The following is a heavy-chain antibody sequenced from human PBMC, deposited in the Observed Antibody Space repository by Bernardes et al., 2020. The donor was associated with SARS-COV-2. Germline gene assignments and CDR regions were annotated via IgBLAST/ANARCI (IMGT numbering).Heavy chain of an antibody. CDR2: IYPGDSDT. J-gene: IGHJ6*02. D-gene: IGHD4-17*01. V-gene: IGHV5-51*01. CDR3: ARRRYGDFGVDV. CDR1: DYTFTNYW. Sequence: GESLTLSCKGSDYTFTNYWIGWVRQMPGNGLEWMGIIYPGDSDTKYSPSFQGRVTISADKSVNTAYLQWSSLKASDTAIYYCARRRYGDFGVDVWGQGTTVTVSS.